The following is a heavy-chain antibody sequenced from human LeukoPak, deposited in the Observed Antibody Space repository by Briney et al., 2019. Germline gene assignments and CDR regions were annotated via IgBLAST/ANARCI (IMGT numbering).Heavy chain of an antibody. CDR1: GFTFDDYT. D-gene: IGHD3/OR15-3a*01. CDR3: AKEDLGYFDY. J-gene: IGHJ4*02. Sequence: PGGSLRLSCAASGFTFDDYTMHWVRQAPGKGLEWVSLISWDGGSTYYADSVKGRFTISRDNSKNSLYLQLNSLRTEDTALYYCAKEDLGYFDYWGQGTLVTVSS. CDR2: ISWDGGST. V-gene: IGHV3-43*01.